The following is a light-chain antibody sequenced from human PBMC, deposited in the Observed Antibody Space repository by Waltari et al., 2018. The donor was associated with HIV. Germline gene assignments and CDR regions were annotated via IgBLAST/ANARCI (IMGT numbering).Light chain of an antibody. Sequence: QSALTQPATVSGSPGQSITISCTGTNTDVGGSDLVSWYQQHPGKAPKLIIYGVTERPSGVSIHFSGSKSGNTASLTISGLRAEDEADYYCCSFAGSSTWVFGGGTKLTVL. V-gene: IGLV2-23*02. CDR2: GVT. CDR1: NTDVGGSDL. J-gene: IGLJ3*02. CDR3: CSFAGSSTWV.